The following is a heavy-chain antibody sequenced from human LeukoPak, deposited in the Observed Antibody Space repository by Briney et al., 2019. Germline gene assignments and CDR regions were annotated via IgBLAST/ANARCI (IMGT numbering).Heavy chain of an antibody. D-gene: IGHD6-13*01. CDR1: GGSITSYY. Sequence: PSETLSLTCTVSGGSITSYYWSWIRQPPGKGLEWIGYIYYSGSTNYNPSLKSRGTISVDTSKNQFSLKLSSVTAADTAVYYCARLTGIAAAGDYWGQGTLVTVSS. J-gene: IGHJ4*02. CDR3: ARLTGIAAAGDY. CDR2: IYYSGST. V-gene: IGHV4-59*08.